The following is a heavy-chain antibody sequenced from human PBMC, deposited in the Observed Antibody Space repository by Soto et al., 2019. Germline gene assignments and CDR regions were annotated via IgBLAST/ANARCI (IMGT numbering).Heavy chain of an antibody. CDR3: ARDQQDSPDYDFWSGYQPHYFYYGMDV. CDR2: IYHSGST. J-gene: IGHJ6*02. V-gene: IGHV4-38-2*02. CDR1: GYSISSGYY. D-gene: IGHD3-3*01. Sequence: PSETLSLTCAVSGYSISSGYYWGWIRQPPGKGLEWIGSIYHSGSTYYNPSLKSRVTISVDTSKNQFSLKLSSVTDADTAVYYSARDQQDSPDYDFWSGYQPHYFYYGMDVWGQGTTVTVSS.